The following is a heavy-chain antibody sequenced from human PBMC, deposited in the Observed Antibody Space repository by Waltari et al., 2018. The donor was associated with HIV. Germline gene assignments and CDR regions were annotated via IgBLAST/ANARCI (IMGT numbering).Heavy chain of an antibody. V-gene: IGHV3-9*01. J-gene: IGHJ6*02. CDR2: ISWNSGDI. CDR3: VKDGASTIFGVLNGMDV. CDR1: GLTFDDYA. Sequence: EVQLVESGGGSVQPGRYLRLSCPASGLTFDDYAMHLFRQPPGKGLEWVSGISWNSGDIAYADSVKGRFTISRDNTKNSLFLQMNSVRVEDTALYYCVKDGASTIFGVLNGMDVWGQGTTVTVSS. D-gene: IGHD3-3*01.